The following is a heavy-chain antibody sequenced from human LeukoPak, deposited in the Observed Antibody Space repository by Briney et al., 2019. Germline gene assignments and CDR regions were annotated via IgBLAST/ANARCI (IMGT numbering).Heavy chain of an antibody. CDR3: ASGYTAMVIDY. CDR2: IHYSGST. D-gene: IGHD5-18*01. J-gene: IGHJ4*02. CDR1: GYSISSGYY. V-gene: IGHV4-38-2*02. Sequence: SETLSLTCTVSGYSISSGYYWGWIRQPPGKGLEWIGYIHYSGSTNYNPSLKSRVTISVDTSKNQFSLKLNSVTAADTAVYYCASGYTAMVIDYWGQGTLVTVSS.